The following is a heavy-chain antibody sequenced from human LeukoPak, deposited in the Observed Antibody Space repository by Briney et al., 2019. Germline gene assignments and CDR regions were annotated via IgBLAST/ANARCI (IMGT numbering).Heavy chain of an antibody. CDR3: ARRADTAMADYYYGMDV. CDR1: GGSISSSSYY. Sequence: SETLSLTCTVSGGSISSSSYYWGWIRQPPGKGLEWIGSIYYSGSTYYNPSLKSRFTISVDTSKNQFSLKLSSVTAADTAVYYCARRADTAMADYYYGMDVWGQGTTVTVSS. V-gene: IGHV4-39*01. CDR2: IYYSGST. J-gene: IGHJ6*02. D-gene: IGHD5-18*01.